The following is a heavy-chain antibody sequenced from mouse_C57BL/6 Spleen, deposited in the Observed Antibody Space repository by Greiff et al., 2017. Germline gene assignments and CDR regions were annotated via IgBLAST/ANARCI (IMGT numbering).Heavy chain of an antibody. CDR3: ARHEEEASGYPSYWYFDV. CDR1: GYTFTEYT. CDR2: FYPGSGSI. J-gene: IGHJ1*03. V-gene: IGHV1-62-2*01. D-gene: IGHD3-1*01. Sequence: VKLQQSGAELVKPGASVKLSCKASGYTFTEYTIHWVKQRSGQGLEWIGWFYPGSGSIKYNEKFKDKATLTADKSSSTVYMELSRLTSEDSAVYCCARHEEEASGYPSYWYFDVWGTGTTVTVSS.